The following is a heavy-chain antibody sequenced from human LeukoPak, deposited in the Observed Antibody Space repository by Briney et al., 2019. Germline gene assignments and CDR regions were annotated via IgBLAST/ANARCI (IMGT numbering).Heavy chain of an antibody. D-gene: IGHD1-14*01. CDR3: ARYRNEALFAFDI. CDR2: IYYSGST. J-gene: IGHJ3*02. Sequence: SETLSLTCTVSGGSISSYYWSWIRQPPGKGLEWIGYIYYSGSTNYNPSLKSRVTISVDTSKNQFSLKLSSVTAADTAVYYCARYRNEALFAFDIWGQGTMVTVSS. V-gene: IGHV4-59*01. CDR1: GGSISSYY.